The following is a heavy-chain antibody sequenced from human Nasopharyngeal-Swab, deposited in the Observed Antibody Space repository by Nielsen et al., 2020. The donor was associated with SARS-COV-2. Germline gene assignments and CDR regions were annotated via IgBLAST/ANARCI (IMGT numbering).Heavy chain of an antibody. Sequence: GGSLRLSCAASGLTFSTYAMTWVRQAPGKGLEWLSTMSGSGSGTYYADSVKGLFTISRDNSKSTLYLQMDSLRAEDTAIYYCANARIGYSGYDFPLGWFDPWGQGTLVSVSS. V-gene: IGHV3-23*01. CDR3: ANARIGYSGYDFPLGWFDP. J-gene: IGHJ5*02. D-gene: IGHD5-12*01. CDR1: GLTFSTYA. CDR2: MSGSGSGT.